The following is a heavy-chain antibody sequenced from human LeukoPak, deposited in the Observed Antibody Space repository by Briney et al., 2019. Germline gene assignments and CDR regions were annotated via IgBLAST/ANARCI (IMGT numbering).Heavy chain of an antibody. J-gene: IGHJ6*02. D-gene: IGHD3-9*01. Sequence: PSETLSLTCVVSGGSISPYYWSWIRQSPGKGLEWIGYIDPSGSASYDPSLKSRVTIFVDTSKNLFSLILTSVSASDTAIYYCARDHWLFSSKTWYYYGMDVWGQGTTVTVSS. CDR3: ARDHWLFSSKTWYYYGMDV. CDR2: IDPSGSA. CDR1: GGSISPYY. V-gene: IGHV4-59*01.